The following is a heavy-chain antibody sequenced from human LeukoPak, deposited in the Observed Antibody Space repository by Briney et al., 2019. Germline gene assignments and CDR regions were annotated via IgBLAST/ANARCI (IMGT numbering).Heavy chain of an antibody. V-gene: IGHV4-34*01. Sequence: PSETLSLTCAVYGGSFSGYYWSWIRQPPGKGLEWIGSIYYSGSTYYNPSLKSRVTISVDTSKNQFSLKLSSVTAADTAVYYCASPFLGYCSGGSCPKTYYYYGMDVWGQGTTVTVSS. D-gene: IGHD2-15*01. CDR1: GGSFSGYY. CDR3: ASPFLGYCSGGSCPKTYYYYGMDV. CDR2: IYYSGST. J-gene: IGHJ6*02.